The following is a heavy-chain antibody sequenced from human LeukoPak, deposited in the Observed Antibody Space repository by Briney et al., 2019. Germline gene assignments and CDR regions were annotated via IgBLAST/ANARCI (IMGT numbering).Heavy chain of an antibody. V-gene: IGHV3-21*01. Sequence: NPGGSLRLSCAASGFTFSSYAMSWVRQAPGKGLEWVSSISSSSSYIYYADSVKGRFNISRDNAKNSMYLQMNSLRAEDTAVYYCASDRVVPAAICDYWGQGTLVTVSS. CDR3: ASDRVVPAAICDY. CDR1: GFTFSSYA. CDR2: ISSSSSYI. D-gene: IGHD2-2*01. J-gene: IGHJ4*02.